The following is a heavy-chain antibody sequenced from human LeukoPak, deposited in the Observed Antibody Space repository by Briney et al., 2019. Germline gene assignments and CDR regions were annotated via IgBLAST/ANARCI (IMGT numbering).Heavy chain of an antibody. Sequence: GGSLRLSCAASGFTFSNYAMSWVRQAPGKGLEWVSAILGSGGRTYYADSVKGRFTVSRDNSKSTLYLQMNSLRAEDTALYYCAKWGDYDVLTGYYVPDYWGQGTLVTVSS. CDR3: AKWGDYDVLTGYYVPDY. V-gene: IGHV3-23*01. J-gene: IGHJ4*02. CDR1: GFTFSNYA. D-gene: IGHD3-9*01. CDR2: ILGSGGRT.